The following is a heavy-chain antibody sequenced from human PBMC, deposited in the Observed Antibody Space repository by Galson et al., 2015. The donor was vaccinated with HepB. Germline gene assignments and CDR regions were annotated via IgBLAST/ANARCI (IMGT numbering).Heavy chain of an antibody. Sequence: SLRLSCAASGFTFSSYSMNWVRQAPGKGLEWVSSISSSSSYIYYADSVKGRFTISRDNAKNSLYLQMNSLRVEDTAVYYCVRGDDSNFDPWGQGTLVSVSS. J-gene: IGHJ5*02. CDR2: ISSSSSYI. CDR3: VRGDDSNFDP. V-gene: IGHV3-21*01. D-gene: IGHD3-22*01. CDR1: GFTFSSYS.